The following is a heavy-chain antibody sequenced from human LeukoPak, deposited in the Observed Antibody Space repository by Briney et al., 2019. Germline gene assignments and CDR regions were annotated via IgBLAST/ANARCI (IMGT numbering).Heavy chain of an antibody. CDR3: ARGVPPEHYYYMDV. CDR1: GGSVSSGSYH. J-gene: IGHJ6*03. V-gene: IGHV4-61*02. Sequence: NPSETLSLTCTVSGGSVSSGSYHWNWIRQPAGRGLEWIGRIYTSGSTYYNPSLKSRVTISIDMPKSQFSLKLSSVTAADTAVYYCARGVPPEHYYYMDVWGKGTTVTVSS. CDR2: IYTSGST.